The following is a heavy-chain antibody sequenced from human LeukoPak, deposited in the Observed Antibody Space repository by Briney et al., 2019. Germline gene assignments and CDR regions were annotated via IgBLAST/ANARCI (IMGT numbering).Heavy chain of an antibody. Sequence: GRSLRLSCAASGFTFSSYGMHWVRQAPGKGLEWVAVIWYDGSNKYYADSVKGRFTISRDNSKNTLYLQMNSLRAEDTAVYYCARELIVVVPAAGNYYYGMDVWGQGTTVTVSS. D-gene: IGHD2-2*01. CDR1: GFTFSSYG. CDR3: ARELIVVVPAAGNYYYGMDV. CDR2: IWYDGSNK. J-gene: IGHJ6*02. V-gene: IGHV3-33*08.